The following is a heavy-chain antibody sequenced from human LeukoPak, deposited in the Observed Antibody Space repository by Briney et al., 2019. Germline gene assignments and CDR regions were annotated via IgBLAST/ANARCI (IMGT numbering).Heavy chain of an antibody. CDR1: GFTFSSYW. D-gene: IGHD3-10*01. Sequence: PGGSLRLSCAASGFTFSSYWMSWVRQAPGKGLEWVANIKQDGSEKYYVDSVKGRFTISRDNAKNSLYLQMNSLRAEDTAVYYCARDKNYYGSGQAFDIWGQGTMVTVS. CDR3: ARDKNYYGSGQAFDI. V-gene: IGHV3-7*01. J-gene: IGHJ3*02. CDR2: IKQDGSEK.